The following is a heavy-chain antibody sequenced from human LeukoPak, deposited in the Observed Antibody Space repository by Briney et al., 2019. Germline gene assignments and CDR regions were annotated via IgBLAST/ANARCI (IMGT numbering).Heavy chain of an antibody. CDR1: GYTLTELS. D-gene: IGHD3-22*01. J-gene: IGHJ5*02. CDR3: ATGYYYDSSGHYYSHNWFDP. Sequence: GASVKVSCRVSGYTLTELSMHWVRQAPGKGLEWMGGFDPEDGETIYAQKFQGRVTMTEDTSTDTAYMKLSSLRSEDTAVYYCATGYYYDSSGHYYSHNWFDPWGQGTLVTVSS. CDR2: FDPEDGET. V-gene: IGHV1-24*01.